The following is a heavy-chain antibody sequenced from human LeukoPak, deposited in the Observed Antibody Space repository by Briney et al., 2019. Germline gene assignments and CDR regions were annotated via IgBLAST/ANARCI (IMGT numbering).Heavy chain of an antibody. D-gene: IGHD6-19*01. J-gene: IGHJ1*01. Sequence: GGSLKLSCAASGFTVSSNYMSWVRQAPGKGLEWVSVIYSGGSTYYADSAKGRFTISRDNSKNTLYLQMNSLRAEDTAVYYCARSVAVAGTFQHWGQGTLVTVSS. V-gene: IGHV3-53*01. CDR3: ARSVAVAGTFQH. CDR1: GFTVSSNY. CDR2: IYSGGST.